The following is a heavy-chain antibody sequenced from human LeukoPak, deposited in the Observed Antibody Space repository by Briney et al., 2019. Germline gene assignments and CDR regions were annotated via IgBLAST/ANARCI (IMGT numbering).Heavy chain of an antibody. V-gene: IGHV1-46*01. CDR1: GYTFTSYY. Sequence: ASVKVSCKASGYTFTSYYMHWVRQAPGQGLEWMGIINPSGGSTSYAQKFQGRVTMTRDTSISTAYMELSRLRSDDTAVYYCARVGAATLQDNWFDPWGQGTLVTVSS. CDR2: INPSGGST. CDR3: ARVGAATLQDNWFDP. J-gene: IGHJ5*02. D-gene: IGHD1-26*01.